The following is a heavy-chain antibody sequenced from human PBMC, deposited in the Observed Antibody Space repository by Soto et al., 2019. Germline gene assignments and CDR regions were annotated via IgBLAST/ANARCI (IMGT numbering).Heavy chain of an antibody. CDR1: GGSISTNNW. J-gene: IGHJ4*02. D-gene: IGHD5-12*01. CDR3: ARGEAYDRNCDY. V-gene: IGHV4-4*02. Sequence: NPSETLSLTCAVSGGSISTNNWWSWFRQPPGKGLEWIGEIYHSGSSNYNPSLESRVTMSVDKSKNQFSLRLTTVTAADTAVYYCARGEAYDRNCDYWGQGTLVTVSS. CDR2: IYHSGSS.